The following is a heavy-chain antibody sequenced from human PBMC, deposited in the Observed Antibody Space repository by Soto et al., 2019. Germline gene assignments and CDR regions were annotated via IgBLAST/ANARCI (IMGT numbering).Heavy chain of an antibody. CDR1: GSSFTSYW. D-gene: IGHD3-3*01. CDR3: ARHPTYYDFWSGPERNGDYGMQL. J-gene: IGHJ6*02. V-gene: IGHV5-51*01. CDR2: IYPGDSDT. Sequence: GESLKISCKGSGSSFTSYWIGWVRQMPGKGLEWMGIIYPGDSDTRYSPSFQGQVTISADKSISTAYLQWSSLKASDTAMYYCARHPTYYDFWSGPERNGDYGMQLWCQTSTST.